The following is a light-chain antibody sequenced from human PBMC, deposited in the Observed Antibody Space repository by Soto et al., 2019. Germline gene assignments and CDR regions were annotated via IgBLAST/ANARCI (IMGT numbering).Light chain of an antibody. CDR3: QQYYTTPHT. V-gene: IGKV4-1*01. J-gene: IGKJ2*01. Sequence: DIVMTQSPDSLAVSLGERATINCKSSQDLLYNFNNKNYIAWYQQKPGQPPRLLIYWASTRESGVPDRFYGSGSGADFTLTINSLQAEDLAVYYCQQYYTTPHTFGQGTKLEIK. CDR1: QDLLYNFNNKNY. CDR2: WAS.